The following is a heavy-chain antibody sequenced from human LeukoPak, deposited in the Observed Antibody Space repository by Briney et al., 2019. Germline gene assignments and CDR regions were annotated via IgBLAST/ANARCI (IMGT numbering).Heavy chain of an antibody. CDR1: GFTFDDYG. D-gene: IGHD3-10*01. Sequence: GGSLRLSCAASGFTFDDYGMSWIRQAPGKGLEWVSYISSSSSYTNYADSVKGRFTISRDNAKNSLYLQMNSLRAEDTAVYYCARGRKKYYYGSGEEVDYFDYWGQGTLVTVSS. CDR3: ARGRKKYYYGSGEEVDYFDY. V-gene: IGHV3-11*05. CDR2: ISSSSSYT. J-gene: IGHJ4*02.